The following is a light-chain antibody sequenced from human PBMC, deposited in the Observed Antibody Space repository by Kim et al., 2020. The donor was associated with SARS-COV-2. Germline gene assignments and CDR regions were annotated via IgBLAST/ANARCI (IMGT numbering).Light chain of an antibody. J-gene: IGLJ2*01. CDR3: NSRDSSGNHP. V-gene: IGLV3-19*01. Sequence: SYELTQDPAVSVALGQTVRITCQGDSLRNFYASWYQQKPGQAPLLVIYGKNNRPSGIPDRFSGSSSGNTASLTIAGAQAEDEADYYCNSRDSSGNHPFGGGTRLTVL. CDR2: GKN. CDR1: SLRNFY.